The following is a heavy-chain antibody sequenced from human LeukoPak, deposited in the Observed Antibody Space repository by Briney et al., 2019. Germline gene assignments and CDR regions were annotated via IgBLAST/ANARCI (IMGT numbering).Heavy chain of an antibody. J-gene: IGHJ5*02. D-gene: IGHD3-10*01. V-gene: IGHV1-18*04. Sequence: ASVKVSCKASGYTFTGYYLHWVRQAPGQGLEWMGWISAYNGNTNYPQKLQGRVTMTTDTSTSTAYMELRSLRSDDTAVYYCARDRGLWFGELARYWFDPWGQGTLVTVSS. CDR2: ISAYNGNT. CDR3: ARDRGLWFGELARYWFDP. CDR1: GYTFTGYY.